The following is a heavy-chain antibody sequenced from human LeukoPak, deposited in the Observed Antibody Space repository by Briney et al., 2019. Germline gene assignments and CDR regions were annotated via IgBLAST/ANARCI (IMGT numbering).Heavy chain of an antibody. D-gene: IGHD2-15*01. Sequence: SETLSLTCTVSGGSISSYYWSWIRQPPGKGLELIGYIYYSGSTNYNPSLKSRVTMSVDTSKNQFSLKLSSVTAADTAVYYCAGQKTPRWYFDLWGRGTLVTVSS. CDR1: GGSISSYY. V-gene: IGHV4-59*01. CDR3: AGQKTPRWYFDL. CDR2: IYYSGST. J-gene: IGHJ2*01.